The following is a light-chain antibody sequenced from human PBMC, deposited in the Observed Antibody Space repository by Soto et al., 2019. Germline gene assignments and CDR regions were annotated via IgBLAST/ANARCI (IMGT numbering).Light chain of an antibody. CDR1: QSVSGD. Sequence: EIVLPQSPGTLSVSPGERTTLSCRASQSVSGDLAWYQQKHGQAPRLLLYGASTSATGVPARFSGSGSGTEFTLTTCGLQSVDLAVYDCHQYNDWFQTFGRGSKVEIK. CDR2: GAS. V-gene: IGKV3-15*01. J-gene: IGKJ1*01. CDR3: HQYNDWFQT.